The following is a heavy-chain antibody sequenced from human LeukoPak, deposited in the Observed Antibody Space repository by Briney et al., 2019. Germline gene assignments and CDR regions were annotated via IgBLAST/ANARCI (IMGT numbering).Heavy chain of an antibody. CDR1: GFTFSSYA. CDR2: ISYDGSNK. Sequence: GSLRLSCAASGFTFSSYAMHWVRQAPGKGLEWVAVISYDGSNKYYADSVKGRFTISRDNSKNTLYLQMNSLRAEDTAVYYCAKDYYDILTGYYYYYYGMDVWGQGTTVTVSS. J-gene: IGHJ6*02. D-gene: IGHD3-9*01. CDR3: AKDYYDILTGYYYYYYGMDV. V-gene: IGHV3-30-3*01.